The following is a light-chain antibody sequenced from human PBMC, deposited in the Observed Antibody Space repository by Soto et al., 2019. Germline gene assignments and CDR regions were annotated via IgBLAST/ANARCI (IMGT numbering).Light chain of an antibody. CDR2: HAS. J-gene: IGKJ1*01. V-gene: IGKV1-5*01. CDR3: QQYNSYWT. CDR1: QNIGRW. Sequence: DIQITQSPSTLSASIGDRVTISCRASQNIGRWLAWYQQKPGTAPNLLIYHASNLRGGVPSRFSGGGSGTEFTLTISSLQPDDFATYYCQQYNSYWTFGPGTKVDIK.